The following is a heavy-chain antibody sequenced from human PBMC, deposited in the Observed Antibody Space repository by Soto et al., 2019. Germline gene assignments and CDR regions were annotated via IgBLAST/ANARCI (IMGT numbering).Heavy chain of an antibody. CDR2: TTSDGARI. CDR3: ARKNPGREWELPDY. V-gene: IGHV3-30*03. CDR1: GFAFSTYG. D-gene: IGHD1-26*01. Sequence: QVQLVESGGGVVQPGRSLRLSCAASGFAFSTYGMHWVRQAPGKGLEWVAVTTSDGARINYADSVKGRFTISRDNSRTTLYLQMNSLRIDDTAVNYCARKNPGREWELPDYWGQGTLVTVSS. J-gene: IGHJ4*02.